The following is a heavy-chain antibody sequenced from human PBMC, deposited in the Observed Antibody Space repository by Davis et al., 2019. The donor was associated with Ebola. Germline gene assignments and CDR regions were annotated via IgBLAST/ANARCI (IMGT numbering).Heavy chain of an antibody. Sequence: GESLKISCAVSGLTFSNYWMSWVRQAPGKGPEWVAIIKQDGSEKDYVDSVKGRFTISRDNAKSSLFLHMNSLRAEDTAVYYCTRGYGWTDYWGQGTLVTVSS. CDR3: TRGYGWTDY. CDR1: GLTFSNYW. CDR2: IKQDGSEK. V-gene: IGHV3-7*03. J-gene: IGHJ4*02. D-gene: IGHD5-18*01.